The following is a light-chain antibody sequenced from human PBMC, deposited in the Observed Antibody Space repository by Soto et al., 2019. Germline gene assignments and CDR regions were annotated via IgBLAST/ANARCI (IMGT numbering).Light chain of an antibody. CDR1: SSINGSNY. J-gene: IGLJ3*02. CDR2: SNT. CDR3: ATWDDSLSGWV. V-gene: IGLV1-47*02. Sequence: QSVPAQPPATTGTPGQRVTISRSGSSSINGSNYVCWYQQLPGMAPKLLIYSNTQRPSWVPDRFSGSRSGTSAHLAISGLRSEDEADYYCATWDDSLSGWVFGGGTKVTV.